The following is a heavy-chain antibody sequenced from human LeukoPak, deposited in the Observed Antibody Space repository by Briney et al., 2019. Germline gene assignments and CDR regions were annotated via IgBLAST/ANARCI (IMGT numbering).Heavy chain of an antibody. J-gene: IGHJ3*01. CDR1: GFTFSSYW. CDR2: IKQDGSEK. Sequence: GGSLRLSCAASGFTFSSYWMGWVRQAPGKGLEWVANIKQDGSEKYYVDSVKGRFTISRDNAKNSLYLQVNSLRAEDTAVYYCARAVVGAIHDAFDFWGQGTMVTVSS. D-gene: IGHD1-26*01. CDR3: ARAVVGAIHDAFDF. V-gene: IGHV3-7*01.